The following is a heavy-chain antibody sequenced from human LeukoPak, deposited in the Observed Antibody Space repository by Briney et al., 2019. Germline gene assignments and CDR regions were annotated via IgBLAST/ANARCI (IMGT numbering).Heavy chain of an antibody. Sequence: GGSLRLSCAASGFTVSSNYMNWVRQAPGKGLEWVSIIYSGGSTDYADSVKGRFTISRHNSKNTLYLQMNSLRAEDTAVYYCARLNYYDGSIYHQYFDYWGQGTLVTVSS. CDR3: ARLNYYDGSIYHQYFDY. CDR1: GFTVSSNY. V-gene: IGHV3-53*04. CDR2: IYSGGST. J-gene: IGHJ4*02. D-gene: IGHD3-22*01.